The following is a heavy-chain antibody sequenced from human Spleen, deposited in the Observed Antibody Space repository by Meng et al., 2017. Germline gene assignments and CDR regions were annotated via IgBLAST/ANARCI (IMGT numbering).Heavy chain of an antibody. CDR2: ISGSGEGT. V-gene: IGHV3-23*01. CDR3: AKDHRYSGYDYGWYFDL. CDR1: GFTFSSYA. J-gene: IGHJ2*01. Sequence: GESLKISCTASGFTFSSYAMSWVRQAPGKGLEWVSSISGSGEGTNYADSVKGRFTISRDNSKNTLYLQMNSLRAEDTAIYYCAKDHRYSGYDYGWYFDLWGRGTLVTVSS. D-gene: IGHD5-12*01.